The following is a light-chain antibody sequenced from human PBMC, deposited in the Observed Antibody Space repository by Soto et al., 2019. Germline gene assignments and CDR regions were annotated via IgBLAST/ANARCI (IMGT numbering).Light chain of an antibody. CDR3: LPAYDGVRTV. J-gene: IGLJ3*02. Sequence: QAVVTQEPSLTVSPGGTVTLTCGSSTGAVTSGHYPYWFQQMPGQAPRTLIYDTSNKHSWTPARFSGSLLGGKAALTLSGAHAEDDAAYYCLPAYDGVRTVFGGGATLSVL. CDR2: DTS. CDR1: TGAVTSGHY. V-gene: IGLV7-46*01.